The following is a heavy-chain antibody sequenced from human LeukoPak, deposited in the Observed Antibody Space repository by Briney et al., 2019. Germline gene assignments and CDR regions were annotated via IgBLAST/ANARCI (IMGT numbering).Heavy chain of an antibody. V-gene: IGHV3-30-3*01. D-gene: IGHD3-10*01. J-gene: IGHJ4*02. CDR2: ISYDGSNK. Sequence: PGRSLRLSCAASGFTFSSDAMHCVRQAPGKGLEWVAVISYDGSNKYYADSVKGRFTISRDNSKNTLYLQMNSLRAEDTAVYYCARDRVVRGVTAPLDYWGQGTLVTVSS. CDR1: GFTFSSDA. CDR3: ARDRVVRGVTAPLDY.